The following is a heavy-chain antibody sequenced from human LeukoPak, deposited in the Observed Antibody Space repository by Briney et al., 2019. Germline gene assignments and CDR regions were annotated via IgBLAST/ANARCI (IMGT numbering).Heavy chain of an antibody. CDR3: ARDHHRRLYDSQARDTFDI. CDR2: ISSRSTM. D-gene: IGHD3-22*01. J-gene: IGHJ3*02. CDR1: GFTFSSYE. V-gene: IGHV3-48*03. Sequence: GGSLRLSCAPSGFTFSSYEMNWVRQAPGKGLEWVSYISSRSTMYYADSVKGRLSISRDNAKKSLYMQMNSLRAEDTAVYYCARDHHRRLYDSQARDTFDIWGQGTMVTVSS.